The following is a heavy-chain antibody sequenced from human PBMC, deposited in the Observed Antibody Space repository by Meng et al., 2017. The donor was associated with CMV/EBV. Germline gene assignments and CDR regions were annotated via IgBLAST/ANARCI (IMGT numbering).Heavy chain of an antibody. Sequence: LTCAASGFTFSSYEMNWVRQAPGKGLEWVSYISSSGSTIYYADSVKGRFTISRDNAKNSLYLQMNSLRAEDTAVYYCARDLGGTPYFDYWGQGTLVTVSS. V-gene: IGHV3-48*03. CDR1: GFTFSSYE. D-gene: IGHD3-16*01. J-gene: IGHJ4*02. CDR3: ARDLGGTPYFDY. CDR2: ISSSGSTI.